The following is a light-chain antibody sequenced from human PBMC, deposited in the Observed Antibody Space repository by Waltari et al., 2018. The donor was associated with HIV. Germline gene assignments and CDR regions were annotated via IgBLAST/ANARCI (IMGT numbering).Light chain of an antibody. Sequence: SALTQPRSVSGSPGQSVPIPCPGAISDHGFVNYFSWYQQHPGKATKLMIYDVNTRHSGVPDRCSGSKSGNTASLTISGLQAEDEADYYCCSYAGSFWVFGGGTKLTVL. J-gene: IGLJ3*02. V-gene: IGLV2-11*01. CDR1: ISDHGFVNY. CDR2: DVN. CDR3: CSYAGSFWV.